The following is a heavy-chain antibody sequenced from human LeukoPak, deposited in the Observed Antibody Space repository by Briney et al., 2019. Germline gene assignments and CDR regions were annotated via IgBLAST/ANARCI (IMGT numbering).Heavy chain of an antibody. CDR1: GFTFISYA. CDR2: ISGSGGST. D-gene: IGHD3-22*01. J-gene: IGHJ4*02. Sequence: GGSLRLSCAASGFTFISYAMSWVRQAPGKGLEWVSAISGSGGSTYYGDSVKGRLTISRDNSKTTLYLQMNSLRAEDTAVYYCAKVESSGYYDLWLFDYWGQGTLVTVSS. V-gene: IGHV3-23*01. CDR3: AKVESSGYYDLWLFDY.